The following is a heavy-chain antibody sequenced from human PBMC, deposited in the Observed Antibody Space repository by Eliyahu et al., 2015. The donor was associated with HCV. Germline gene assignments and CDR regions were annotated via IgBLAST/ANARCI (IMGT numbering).Heavy chain of an antibody. CDR3: ARLYSNSVAFDI. Sequence: QVQLVQSGAEVKKPGASVKVSCKASGYTFTSYYMHWVRQAPGQGLEWXGIINPSGGSTSYAXKXQGRVTMTRDTSTSTVYMELSSLRSEDTAVYYCARLYSNSVAFDIWGQGTMVTVSS. CDR1: GYTFTSYY. D-gene: IGHD4-11*01. CDR2: INPSGGST. V-gene: IGHV1-46*01. J-gene: IGHJ3*02.